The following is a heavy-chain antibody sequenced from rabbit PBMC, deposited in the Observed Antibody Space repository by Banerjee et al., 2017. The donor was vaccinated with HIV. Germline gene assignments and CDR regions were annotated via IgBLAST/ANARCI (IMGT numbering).Heavy chain of an antibody. Sequence: QEQLVESGGGLVQPEGSLTLTCKASGFDFSSAYDMCWVRQAPGKGLEWIGHIYTGSSGSTYYASWAKGRFTISKTSSTTVTLQMTSLTAADTATYFCARDLAGVIGWNFNLWGPGTLVT. D-gene: IGHD4-1*01. J-gene: IGHJ4*01. CDR3: ARDLAGVIGWNFNL. CDR1: GFDFSSAYD. V-gene: IGHV1S45*01. CDR2: IYTGSSGST.